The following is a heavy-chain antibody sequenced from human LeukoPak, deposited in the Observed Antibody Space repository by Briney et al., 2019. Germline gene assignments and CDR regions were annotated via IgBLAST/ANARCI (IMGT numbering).Heavy chain of an antibody. CDR3: ARESTAGYNSSWYGFRN. V-gene: IGHV3-7*01. CDR1: GFTFSGYW. CDR2: INQGGSEK. Sequence: GGSLRLSCAASGFTFSGYWTSWVRQAPGKGLEWVANINQGGSEKYYVDSVKGRFTISRDNAENSLFLQMGSLRVQNTAVYYCARESTAGYNSSWYGFRNWGQGTLVSVSS. J-gene: IGHJ1*01. D-gene: IGHD6-13*01.